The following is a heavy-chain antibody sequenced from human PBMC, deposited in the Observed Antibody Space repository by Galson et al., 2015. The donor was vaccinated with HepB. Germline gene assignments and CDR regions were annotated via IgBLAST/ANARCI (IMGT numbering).Heavy chain of an antibody. CDR3: ARGNWVRNEPQLDY. CDR1: GDSVSSNSVT. Sequence: CAISGDSVSSNSVTWNWIRHSPSRGLEWLGRTFYRSEWYADYVVSVKSRITINADTSKNQFSLHLNSMTPEDTAVYYCARGNWVRNEPQLDYWGQGTLVTVSS. D-gene: IGHD1-1*01. V-gene: IGHV6-1*01. J-gene: IGHJ4*02. CDR2: TFYRSEWYA.